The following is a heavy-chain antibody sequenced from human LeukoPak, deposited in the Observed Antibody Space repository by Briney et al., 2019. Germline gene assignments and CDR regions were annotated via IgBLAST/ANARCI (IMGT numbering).Heavy chain of an antibody. D-gene: IGHD2-15*01. CDR2: IVVGSGNT. CDR3: AADRAVVAAKTTVTGFYP. J-gene: IGHJ5*02. Sequence: ASVKVSCKASGFTFTSSAMQWVRQARGQRLEWRGWIVVGSGNTNYAQKFQERVTITRDMSTSTAYMELSSLRSEATAVYYCAADRAVVAAKTTVTGFYPWGQGTLVTVSS. CDR1: GFTFTSSA. V-gene: IGHV1-58*02.